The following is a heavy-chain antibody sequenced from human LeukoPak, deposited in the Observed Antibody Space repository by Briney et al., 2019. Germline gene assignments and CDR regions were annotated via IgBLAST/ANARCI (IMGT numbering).Heavy chain of an antibody. V-gene: IGHV4-31*03. CDR3: ARDRPYYYGMDV. Sequence: SETLSLTCTVSGGSISSGGYYWSWIRQHPGKGLEWIGYIYYSGSTYYNPSLKSRVTISVDTSKNQFSLKLSSVTAADTAVYYYARDRPYYYGMDVWGQGTTITVSS. CDR1: GGSISSGGYY. J-gene: IGHJ6*02. CDR2: IYYSGST.